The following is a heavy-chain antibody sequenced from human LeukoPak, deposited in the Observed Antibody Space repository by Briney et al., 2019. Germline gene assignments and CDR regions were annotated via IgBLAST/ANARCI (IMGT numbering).Heavy chain of an antibody. CDR3: ARVSDISVAAYFDY. CDR1: GFTFSTYW. D-gene: IGHD6-19*01. J-gene: IGHJ4*02. CDR2: IKLDGSEK. Sequence: GGSLRLSCAASGFTFSTYWMSWVRQAPGKGLEWVAYIKLDGSEKYYVDSVKGRFTISRDNAKNSLSLQMKSLRAEDTAVYYCARVSDISVAAYFDYWGQGTLVTVSS. V-gene: IGHV3-7*01.